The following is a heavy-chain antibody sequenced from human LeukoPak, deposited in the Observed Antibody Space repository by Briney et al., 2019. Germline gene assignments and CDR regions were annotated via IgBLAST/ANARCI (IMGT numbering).Heavy chain of an antibody. CDR3: ASYDYQSYWFDP. J-gene: IGHJ5*02. D-gene: IGHD4/OR15-4a*01. V-gene: IGHV1-2*02. Sequence: ASVKVSCKASGYTFTGYYMHWVRQAPGQGLEWMGWINPNSGGTNYAQKFQGRVTMTRDTSTSTAYMELRSLRSDDTAVYYCASYDYQSYWFDPWGQGTLVTVSS. CDR1: GYTFTGYY. CDR2: INPNSGGT.